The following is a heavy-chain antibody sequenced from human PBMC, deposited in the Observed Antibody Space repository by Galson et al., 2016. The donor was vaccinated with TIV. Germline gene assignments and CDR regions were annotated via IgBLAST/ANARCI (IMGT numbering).Heavy chain of an antibody. V-gene: IGHV3-23*01. J-gene: IGHJ6*02. CDR3: ATPYSSSSFSSYYALDV. CDR2: ISGSGIST. D-gene: IGHD4-11*01. CDR1: GFRTSHYV. Sequence: SLRLSCAASGFRTSHYVMSWVRQAPGKGLAWVSSISGSGISTYYADPVKGRFTISRDNSKNMLYLLMNSLRAEDTALYYCATPYSSSSFSSYYALDVWGQGTSVTASS.